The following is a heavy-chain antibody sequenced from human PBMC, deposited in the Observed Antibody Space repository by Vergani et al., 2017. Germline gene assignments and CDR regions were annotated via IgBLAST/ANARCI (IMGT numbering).Heavy chain of an antibody. V-gene: IGHV3-30*18. J-gene: IGHJ4*02. CDR3: AKLCGGDCYSADY. CDR2: ISYDGSNK. D-gene: IGHD2-21*01. CDR1: GFTFSSYG. Sequence: QVQLAESGGGRVQPGRSLRLSCAASGFTFSSYGMHWVRQAPGKGLEWVAVISYDGSNKYYADSVKGRFTISRDNSKNTLYLQMNSLRAEDTAVYYCAKLCGGDCYSADYWGQGTLVTVSS.